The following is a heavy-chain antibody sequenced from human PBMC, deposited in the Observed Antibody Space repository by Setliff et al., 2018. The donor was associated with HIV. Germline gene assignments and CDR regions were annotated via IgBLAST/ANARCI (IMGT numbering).Heavy chain of an antibody. V-gene: IGHV1-8*01. D-gene: IGHD3-10*01. CDR1: GYPFTSYD. CDR2: MNPRSGNT. CDR3: AGGEWVIRGDFDH. Sequence: GASVKVSCKASGYPFTSYDISWVRQANGQGLEWMGWMNPRSGNTGYGQKFQGRVTMTRDTATTTAYMELSSLTSEDTAVYYCAGGEWVIRGDFDHWGQGTLVTVSS. J-gene: IGHJ4*02.